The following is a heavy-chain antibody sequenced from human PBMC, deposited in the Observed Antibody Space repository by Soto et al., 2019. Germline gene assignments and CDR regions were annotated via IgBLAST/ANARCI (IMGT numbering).Heavy chain of an antibody. Sequence: SVKVTCKASGYTFTSYAISWVRQAPGQGLEWMGWISAYNGNTNYAQQLQGRVTMTTDTSTSTAYMELRSLRSDDTAVYYCARVGRQSYYDGFPVYWGQGTLVTVS. D-gene: IGHD3-22*01. J-gene: IGHJ4*02. CDR1: GYTFTSYA. V-gene: IGHV1-18*04. CDR2: ISAYNGNT. CDR3: ARVGRQSYYDGFPVY.